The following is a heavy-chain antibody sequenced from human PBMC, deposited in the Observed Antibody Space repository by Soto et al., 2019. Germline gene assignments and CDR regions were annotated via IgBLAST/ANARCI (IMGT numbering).Heavy chain of an antibody. D-gene: IGHD2-15*01. CDR3: ARGGPYAPLNIVVVVAARNNLNWFDP. CDR2: INHSGST. J-gene: IGHJ5*02. Sequence: SETLSLTCAVYGGSFSGYYWSWIRQPPGKGLEWIGEINHSGSTNYNPSLKSRVTISVDTSKNQFSLKLSSVTAADTAVYYCARGGPYAPLNIVVVVAARNNLNWFDPWGQGTLVTVS. V-gene: IGHV4-34*01. CDR1: GGSFSGYY.